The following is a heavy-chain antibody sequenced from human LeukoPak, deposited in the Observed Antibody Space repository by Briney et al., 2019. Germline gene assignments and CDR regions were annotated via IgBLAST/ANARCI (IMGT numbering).Heavy chain of an antibody. J-gene: IGHJ3*02. CDR2: ISGSGGST. V-gene: IGHV3-23*01. D-gene: IGHD1-1*01. Sequence: GGSLRLSCAASGFTFRSYAMSWVRQAPGKGLEWVSAISGSGGSTYYADSVKGRFTISRDNSKNTLYLQMNSLRAEDTAVYYCAKSLNGNLNAFDIWGQGTMVTVSS. CDR1: GFTFRSYA. CDR3: AKSLNGNLNAFDI.